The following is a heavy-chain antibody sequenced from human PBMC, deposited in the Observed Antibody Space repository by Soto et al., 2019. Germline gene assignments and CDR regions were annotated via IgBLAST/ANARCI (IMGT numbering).Heavy chain of an antibody. J-gene: IGHJ3*02. Sequence: QVQLVQSGAEVKKPGSSVKVSCKASGGTFSSYAISWVRQAPGQGLEWMGGIIPIFGTANYAQKFQGRVTITADESATTLYTXLSSLRSEDTAVYYCARTVFDYYDSSGSQSGAFDIWGQGTMVTVSS. CDR1: GGTFSSYA. V-gene: IGHV1-69*12. D-gene: IGHD3-22*01. CDR2: IIPIFGTA. CDR3: ARTVFDYYDSSGSQSGAFDI.